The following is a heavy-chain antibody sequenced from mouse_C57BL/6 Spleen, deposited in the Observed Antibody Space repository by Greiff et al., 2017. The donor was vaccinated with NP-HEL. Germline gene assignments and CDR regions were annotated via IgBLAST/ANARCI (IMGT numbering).Heavy chain of an antibody. CDR2: IDPSDSYT. CDR3: ARPGYFDV. Sequence: QVQLQQPGAELVMPGASVKLSCKASGYPFTSYWMHWVKQRPGQGLEWIGEIDPSDSYTNYNQKVKGKSTLTVDKSSSTAYMHLSSLTSEDSAVYYCARPGYFDVWGTGTTVTVSS. J-gene: IGHJ1*03. V-gene: IGHV1-69*01. CDR1: GYPFTSYW.